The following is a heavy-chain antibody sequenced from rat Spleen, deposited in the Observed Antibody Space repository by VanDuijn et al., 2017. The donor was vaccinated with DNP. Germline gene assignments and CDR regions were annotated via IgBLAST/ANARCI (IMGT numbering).Heavy chain of an antibody. CDR2: ITSSGSDT. Sequence: EVQLVESGGGLVQPGRSLKLSCAASGFTFSAYYMAWVRQAPGKGLEWFASITSSGSDTYYPDSVKGRFTISRDDAKNTLYLQMNSLRSEDTATYYCAARYSSSWFAYWGQGTLVTVSS. D-gene: IGHD1-2*01. V-gene: IGHV5-25*01. J-gene: IGHJ3*01. CDR3: AARYSSSWFAY. CDR1: GFTFSAYY.